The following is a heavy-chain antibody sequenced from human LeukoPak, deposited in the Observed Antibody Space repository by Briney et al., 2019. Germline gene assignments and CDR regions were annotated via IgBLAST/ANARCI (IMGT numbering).Heavy chain of an antibody. CDR3: ARINLYPFYYYYGMDV. CDR1: GFTFSSYR. Sequence: GGSLRLSCAASGFTFSSYRMSWLRQAPEGGVEWVANIKQDGSEKYYVDSVKGRFTISRDNAKNSLYLQMNSLRAEDTAVYYCARINLYPFYYYYGMDVWGQGTTVTVSS. V-gene: IGHV3-7*01. J-gene: IGHJ6*02. CDR2: IKQDGSEK. D-gene: IGHD2-2*01.